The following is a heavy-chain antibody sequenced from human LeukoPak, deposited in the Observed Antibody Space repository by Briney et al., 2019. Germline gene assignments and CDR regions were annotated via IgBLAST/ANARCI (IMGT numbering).Heavy chain of an antibody. J-gene: IGHJ3*02. CDR1: GFTFSSYS. Sequence: GGSLRLSCAASGFTFSSYSMNWVRQAPGKGLEWVSSISSSSSYIYYADSVKGRFTISRDNAKNSLYLQMNSLRAEDTAVYYCARDSGSTIDLWNDAFDIWGQGTMVTVSS. CDR3: ARDSGSTIDLWNDAFDI. D-gene: IGHD5/OR15-5a*01. CDR2: ISSSSSYI. V-gene: IGHV3-21*01.